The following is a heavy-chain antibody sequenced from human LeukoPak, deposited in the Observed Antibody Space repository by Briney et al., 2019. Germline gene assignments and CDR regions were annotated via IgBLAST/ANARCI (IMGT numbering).Heavy chain of an antibody. D-gene: IGHD2-21*02. CDR1: GFTLSSYG. Sequence: GGSLRLSCAASGFTLSSYGMHWVRQAPGKGLEWVAFIRYDGSNKYYADSVKGRFTISRDNSKNTLYLQMNSLRAEDTAVYYCAKDLARGIVVVTAIGIDYWGQGALVTVSS. CDR3: AKDLARGIVVVTAIGIDY. V-gene: IGHV3-30*02. J-gene: IGHJ4*02. CDR2: IRYDGSNK.